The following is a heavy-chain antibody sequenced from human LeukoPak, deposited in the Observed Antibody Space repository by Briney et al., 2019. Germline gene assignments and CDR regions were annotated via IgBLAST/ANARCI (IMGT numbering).Heavy chain of an antibody. CDR3: ASLGGGVRGVIILFDY. D-gene: IGHD3-10*01. CDR1: GFTFSSYG. V-gene: IGHV3-30*03. J-gene: IGHJ4*02. Sequence: PGGSLRLSCAASGFTFSSYGMHWVRQAPGKGLEWVAVISYDGSNKYYADSVKGRFTISRDNSKNTLYLQMNSLRAEDAAVYYCASLGGGVRGVIILFDYWGQGTLATVSS. CDR2: ISYDGSNK.